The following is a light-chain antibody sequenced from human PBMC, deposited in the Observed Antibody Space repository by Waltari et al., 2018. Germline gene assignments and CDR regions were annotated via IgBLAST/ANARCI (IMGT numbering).Light chain of an antibody. J-gene: IGLJ2*01. CDR2: ITN. Sequence: QSLLTLPPSACGPPGPRVTTSCSGRRSNIGSNLNSLYQRPPGTTPKLLIYITNQRPSGVPDRFSGSKSGTSASLAISGLQSEDEADYYCAAWDDSLNGSVFGGGTKLTVL. CDR3: AAWDDSLNGSV. V-gene: IGLV1-44*01. CDR1: RSNIGSNL.